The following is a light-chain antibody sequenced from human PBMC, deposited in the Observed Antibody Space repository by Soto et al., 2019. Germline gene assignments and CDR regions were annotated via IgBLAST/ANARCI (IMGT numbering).Light chain of an antibody. CDR2: AAS. CDR1: QGINNY. J-gene: IGKJ4*01. Sequence: DIQLTQSPSFLSASVGDRVTITCRASQGINNYLAWYQQKPGKAPKLLIYAASTLQSGVPSSFSGSGSGTEFTLTISSLQHEDFATYYCQQLNSYPLTLGGGTKVDIK. V-gene: IGKV1-9*01. CDR3: QQLNSYPLT.